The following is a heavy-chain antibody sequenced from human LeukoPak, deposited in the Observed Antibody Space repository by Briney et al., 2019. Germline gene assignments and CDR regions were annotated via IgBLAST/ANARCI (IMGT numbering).Heavy chain of an antibody. Sequence: ASVKVSCKASGGTFSSYAISWVRQAPGQGLEWMGRIIPIFGTANYAQKFQGRVTITTDESTSTAYMELSSLRSEDTAVYYCAREGTIAAAGIFDYWGQGTPVTVSS. V-gene: IGHV1-69*05. CDR2: IIPIFGTA. J-gene: IGHJ4*02. D-gene: IGHD6-13*01. CDR3: AREGTIAAAGIFDY. CDR1: GGTFSSYA.